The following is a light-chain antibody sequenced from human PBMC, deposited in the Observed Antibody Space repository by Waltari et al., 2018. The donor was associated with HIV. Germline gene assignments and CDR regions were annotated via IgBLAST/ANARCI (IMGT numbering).Light chain of an antibody. Sequence: QSVLTQPPSASGTPGQRVTVSCSGSSFNIGRNFVSWYQQLPGTAPQVLIFRDNQRPSGVPDRFSGSKSGASASLAISGLRSEDEADYYCAAWDDSLSGSYVFGPGTKVTVL. J-gene: IGLJ1*01. CDR3: AAWDDSLSGSYV. CDR1: SFNIGRNF. V-gene: IGLV1-47*01. CDR2: RDN.